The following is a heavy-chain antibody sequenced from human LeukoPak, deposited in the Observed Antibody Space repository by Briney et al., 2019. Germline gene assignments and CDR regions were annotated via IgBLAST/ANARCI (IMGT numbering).Heavy chain of an antibody. CDR3: AREKRQWLVQEYYYYGMDV. V-gene: IGHV3-7*01. Sequence: GGSLRLSCAASGFTFSSNWMTWVRQPPGKGLEWVANIKQDGSEQYYVDSVKGRFTISRDNAKNSLFLQMNSLRAEDTAVYYCAREKRQWLVQEYYYYGMDVWGQGTTVTVSS. CDR1: GFTFSSNW. D-gene: IGHD6-19*01. CDR2: IKQDGSEQ. J-gene: IGHJ6*02.